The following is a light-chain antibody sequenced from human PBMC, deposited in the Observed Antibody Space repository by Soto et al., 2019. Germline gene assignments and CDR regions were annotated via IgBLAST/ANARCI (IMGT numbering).Light chain of an antibody. J-gene: IGKJ1*01. CDR2: GAS. V-gene: IGKV3-20*01. CDR1: QSVSSSY. CDR3: QQYGSSPGT. Sequence: EIVLTQSPGTLSLSPGERATLSCRASQSVSSSYLAWYQQKPGQAPRLLIYGASSRATGIPDRFSGSGSGTAFPLTISRLEPEDFAVYYCQQYGSSPGTFGQGTKVESK.